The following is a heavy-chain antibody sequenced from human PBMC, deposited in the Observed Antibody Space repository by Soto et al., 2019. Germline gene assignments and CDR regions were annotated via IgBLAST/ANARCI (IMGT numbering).Heavy chain of an antibody. CDR1: GYTLTELS. V-gene: IGHV1-24*01. J-gene: IGHJ3*02. CDR3: ARGSVVAATLDAFDI. CDR2: IDPEDGET. Sequence: ASVKVSCKVSGYTLTELSMHWVRQAPGKGLEWMGGIDPEDGETIYAQKFQGWVTMTGDTSTSTAYMELSRLRSDDTAVYYCARGSVVAATLDAFDIWGQGTMVTVSS. D-gene: IGHD2-15*01.